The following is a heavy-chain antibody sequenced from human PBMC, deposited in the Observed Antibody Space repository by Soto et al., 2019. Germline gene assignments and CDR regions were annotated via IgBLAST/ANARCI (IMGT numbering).Heavy chain of an antibody. CDR2: IVSDASER. J-gene: IGHJ3*02. CDR3: ARDDGGEPNAFDI. Sequence: QGQLVESGGGVVQPGRSLRLSCAVSGFTFSSFGMHWVRQAPGKGLEWVAVIVSDASEREYADSLKGRFTISRDNTKNTLYLQMNWVRAEDTAVYYCARDDGGEPNAFDIWGQGTVVTVSS. CDR1: GFTFSSFG. V-gene: IGHV3-33*01. D-gene: IGHD3-16*01.